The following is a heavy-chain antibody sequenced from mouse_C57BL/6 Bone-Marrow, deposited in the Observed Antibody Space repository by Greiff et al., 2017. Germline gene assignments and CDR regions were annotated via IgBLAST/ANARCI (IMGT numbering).Heavy chain of an antibody. V-gene: IGHV1-22*01. CDR2: INPNNGGT. CDR3: ARSPEYRAWFAY. J-gene: IGHJ3*01. CDR1: GYTFTDYN. Sequence: EVQLQQSGPELVKPGASVKMSCKASGYTFTDYNMHWVKQSHGKSLEWIGYINPNNGGTSYNQKFKGKATLTVNKSSSTAYMELRSLTSEDSAVYYCARSPEYRAWFAYWGQGTLVTVSA. D-gene: IGHD2-10*02.